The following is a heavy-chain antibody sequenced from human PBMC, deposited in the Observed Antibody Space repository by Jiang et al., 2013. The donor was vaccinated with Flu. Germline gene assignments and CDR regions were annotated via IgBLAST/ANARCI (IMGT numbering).Heavy chain of an antibody. V-gene: IGHV5-51*01. CDR3: ARHSSADAFDI. CDR2: IYPGDSDT. Sequence: IYPGDSDTGYSPSFQGQVTISADKSISTAYLQWSSLKASDTAMYYCARHSSADAFDIWGQGTMVTVSS. D-gene: IGHD6-13*01. J-gene: IGHJ3*02.